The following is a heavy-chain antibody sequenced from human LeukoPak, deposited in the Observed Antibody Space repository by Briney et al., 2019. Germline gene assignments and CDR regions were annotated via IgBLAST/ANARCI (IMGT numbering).Heavy chain of an antibody. J-gene: IGHJ4*02. V-gene: IGHV1-18*01. D-gene: IGHD6-19*01. Sequence: GASVKVSCKASGYTFTSYGISWVRQAPGQGLEWMGWISAYNGNTNYAQKLQGRVTMTTDTSTSTAYMELRSLRSDDTAVYYCARDGKVGMKNPSIAVAADGYFFWGQGTLVTVSS. CDR3: ARDGKVGMKNPSIAVAADGYFF. CDR2: ISAYNGNT. CDR1: GYTFTSYG.